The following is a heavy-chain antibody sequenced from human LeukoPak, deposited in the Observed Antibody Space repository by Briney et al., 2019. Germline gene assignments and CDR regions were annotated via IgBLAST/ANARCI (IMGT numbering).Heavy chain of an antibody. CDR1: GGSISSGSYY. Sequence: SQTLSLTCTVSGGSISSGSYYWSWIRQPAGKGLEWIGRIYTSGSTHYNPSLKSRVTISVDTSKNQFSLKLTSVTAADTAVYYCARAVGEVVTAYFDYWGQGTLVTVSS. V-gene: IGHV4-61*02. D-gene: IGHD2-21*02. CDR2: IYTSGST. CDR3: ARAVGEVVTAYFDY. J-gene: IGHJ4*02.